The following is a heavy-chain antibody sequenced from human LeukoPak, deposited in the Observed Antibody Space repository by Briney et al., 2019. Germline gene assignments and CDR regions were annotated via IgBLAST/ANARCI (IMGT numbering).Heavy chain of an antibody. CDR3: ARQTGSGLFILP. V-gene: IGHV4-39*01. Sequence: SETLSPTCNVSGVSLLTSYSYWGWIRQPPGKGVEWCGSIYYTGNTYYNASPKSQVSISIDTSKNQFSLRLTSVTAADTAVYFCARQTGSGLFILPGGQGTLVTVSS. J-gene: IGHJ4*02. D-gene: IGHD3/OR15-3a*01. CDR2: IYYTGNT. CDR1: GVSLLTSYSY.